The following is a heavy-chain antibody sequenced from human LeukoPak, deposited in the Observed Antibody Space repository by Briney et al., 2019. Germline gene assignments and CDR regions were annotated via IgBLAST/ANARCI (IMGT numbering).Heavy chain of an antibody. CDR2: ISWSSGSI. CDR1: GLTFDDYA. V-gene: IGHV3-9*01. CDR3: VSETYYYDSSGYHRYYFDY. Sequence: GGSLRLSCAASGLTFDDYAMHWVRQAPGKGLEWVSGISWSSGSIGYADSVKGRFTISRDNAKNSLYLQMNSLRVEDTALYYCVSETYYYDSSGYHRYYFDYWGQGTLVTVSS. J-gene: IGHJ4*02. D-gene: IGHD3-22*01.